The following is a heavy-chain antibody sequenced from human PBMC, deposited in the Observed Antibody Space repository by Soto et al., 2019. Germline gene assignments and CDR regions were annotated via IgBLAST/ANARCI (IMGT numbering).Heavy chain of an antibody. Sequence: ASVKVSCKASGYTFSTYYMHWVRQAPGQGLEWMAIISPSGGSTTYPQKFQGRVTMTRDTSTGTVYTELSSLRSEDTAVYYCVRSAHQRENYYGLDVWGQGTTVTVSS. CDR3: VRSAHQRENYYGLDV. CDR1: GYTFSTYY. CDR2: ISPSGGST. J-gene: IGHJ6*02. D-gene: IGHD1-26*01. V-gene: IGHV1-46*01.